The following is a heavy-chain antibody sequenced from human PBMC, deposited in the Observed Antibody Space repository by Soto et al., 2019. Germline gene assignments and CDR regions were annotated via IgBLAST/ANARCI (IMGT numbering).Heavy chain of an antibody. J-gene: IGHJ6*03. D-gene: IGHD3-16*01. CDR1: GVSVRSTSYY. Sequence: PSETLSLTCTVSGVSVRSTSYYWGWIRQPPGKGLEWIGYIYYSGSTNYNPSLKSRVTISVDTPKNQFSLKLSSVTAADTAVYYCARGLLGDWSTIYYYYYMDVWGKGTTVTVSS. V-gene: IGHV4-61*01. CDR3: ARGLLGDWSTIYYYYYMDV. CDR2: IYYSGST.